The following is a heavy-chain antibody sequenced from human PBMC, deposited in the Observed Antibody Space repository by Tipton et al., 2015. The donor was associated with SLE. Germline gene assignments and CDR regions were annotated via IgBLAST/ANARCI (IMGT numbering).Heavy chain of an antibody. CDR1: GGSISSSSYY. Sequence: TLSLTCTVSGGSISSSSYYWGWIRQPPGKGLEWIGSIYYSGSTNYNPSLKSRVTISVDTSKNQFSLKLSSVTAADAAVYYCARGGLGVSYYYYMDVWGKGTTVTVSS. CDR3: ARGGLGVSYYYYMDV. CDR2: IYYSGST. D-gene: IGHD1-26*01. V-gene: IGHV4-39*07. J-gene: IGHJ6*03.